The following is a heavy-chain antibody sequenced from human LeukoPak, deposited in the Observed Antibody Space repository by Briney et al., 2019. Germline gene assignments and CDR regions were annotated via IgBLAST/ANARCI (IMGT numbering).Heavy chain of an antibody. J-gene: IGHJ4*02. Sequence: ASVKVSCKASGYTFTSYGISWVRQAPGQGLEWMGWISAYNGSTNYAQKLQGRVTMTTDTSTSTAYMELRSLRSDDTAVYYCARDLSTPHRGYSYGFGYWGQGTLVTVSS. CDR2: ISAYNGST. CDR3: ARDLSTPHRGYSYGFGY. D-gene: IGHD5-18*01. CDR1: GYTFTSYG. V-gene: IGHV1-18*01.